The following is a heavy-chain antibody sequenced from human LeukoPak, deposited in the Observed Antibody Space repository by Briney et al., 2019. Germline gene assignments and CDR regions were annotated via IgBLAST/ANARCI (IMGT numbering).Heavy chain of an antibody. V-gene: IGHV1-18*01. Sequence: ASVKVSCKASGYTFTRYGISWVRQAPGQGLRWLGWISASNGNTNYAQKFRDRVTMSTDTSTGTAYLGVRSLTSDDTAVYYCARDHSNWNYAPDFWGQGTLVIVSS. CDR2: ISASNGNT. CDR1: GYTFTRYG. J-gene: IGHJ4*02. CDR3: ARDHSNWNYAPDF. D-gene: IGHD1-7*01.